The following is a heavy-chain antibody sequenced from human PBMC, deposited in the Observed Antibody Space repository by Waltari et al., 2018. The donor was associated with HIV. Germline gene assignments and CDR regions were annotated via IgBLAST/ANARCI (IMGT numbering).Heavy chain of an antibody. V-gene: IGHV1-18*01. CDR2: IGTYNGNA. D-gene: IGHD4-17*01. CDR3: ARSHCAVTSCGSIDY. CDR1: GYPFTTYG. J-gene: IGHJ4*02. Sequence: QVQLVQSGAQVKKPGASVKVSRKASGYPFTTYGITWVRQAPGQGLEWLGWIGTYNGNADFAPKTQVRIHLTIDTSTSTAYMELTSLRSDDTAMYYCARSHCAVTSCGSIDYWGQGTLVTVSS.